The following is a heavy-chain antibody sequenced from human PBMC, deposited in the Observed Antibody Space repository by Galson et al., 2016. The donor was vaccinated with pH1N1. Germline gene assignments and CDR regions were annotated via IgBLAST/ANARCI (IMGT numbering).Heavy chain of an antibody. CDR1: GSIFNANA. Sequence: SVKVSCKASGSIFNANAISWVRQAPGQGLEWMGGISPIFGTTKYAQKFQGRVTITADNSTTTVHMEFSSLTSEDTAVYYCARAEYYYGSGSYDFWGQGTLVTVSS. CDR3: ARAEYYYGSGSYDF. J-gene: IGHJ4*02. D-gene: IGHD3-10*01. CDR2: ISPIFGTT. V-gene: IGHV1-69*06.